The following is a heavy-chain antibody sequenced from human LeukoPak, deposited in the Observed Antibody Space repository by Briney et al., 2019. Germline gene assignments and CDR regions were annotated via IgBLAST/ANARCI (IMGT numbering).Heavy chain of an antibody. J-gene: IGHJ4*02. V-gene: IGHV4-34*01. CDR1: GGSFSGYY. D-gene: IGHD3-10*01. CDR2: INHSGST. CDR3: ARGLWFGELSPHFDY. Sequence: SETLSLTCAVYGGSFSGYYWSWIRQPPGKGLEWIGEINHSGSTNYNPSLKSRVTISVDTSENQFSLKLSSVTAADTAVYYCARGLWFGELSPHFDYWGQGTLVTVSS.